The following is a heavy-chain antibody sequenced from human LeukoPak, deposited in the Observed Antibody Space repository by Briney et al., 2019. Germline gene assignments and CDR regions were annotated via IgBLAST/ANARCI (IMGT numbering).Heavy chain of an antibody. CDR1: GGSISSYY. D-gene: IGHD3-10*01. CDR3: ARRRGAHTANALDI. Sequence: SETLSLTCTVSGGSISSYYWNWIRQPPGKGLEWIGYIYSSGSTNYNPSLKSRVTISVDTSKNQFSLKLSSVTAADTAVYYCARRRGAHTANALDIWGQGTMVTVSS. CDR2: IYSSGST. V-gene: IGHV4-59*08. J-gene: IGHJ3*02.